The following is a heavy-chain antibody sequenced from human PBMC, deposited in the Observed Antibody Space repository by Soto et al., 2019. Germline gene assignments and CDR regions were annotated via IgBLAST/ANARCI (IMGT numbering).Heavy chain of an antibody. Sequence: SQTLSLTCAISGDSVSSNSAAWNWIRQSPSRGLEWLGRTYYRSKWYNDYAVSVKSRITINADTSKNQFSLQLNSVTPEDTAVYYCARDKDSGYYFGYPHRGGNYYGMDVWGQGTTVTISS. CDR3: ARDKDSGYYFGYPHRGGNYYGMDV. CDR2: TYYRSKWYN. J-gene: IGHJ6*02. V-gene: IGHV6-1*01. D-gene: IGHD3-10*01. CDR1: GDSVSSNSAA.